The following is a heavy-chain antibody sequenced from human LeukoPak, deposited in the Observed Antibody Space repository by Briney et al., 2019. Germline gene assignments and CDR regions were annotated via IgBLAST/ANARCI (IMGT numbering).Heavy chain of an antibody. CDR2: INQDGTVK. V-gene: IGHV3-7*01. Sequence: SGGSLRLSCTASGFTFSTSWMTWVRQAPGKGTEWVANINQDGTVKYYMDSVKGRFTISRDNAKNSLYLQMNRLRAEDTAVYYCARERAGWTPEDAFDVWGQGTMVTVS. J-gene: IGHJ3*01. D-gene: IGHD3/OR15-3a*01. CDR3: ARERAGWTPEDAFDV. CDR1: GFTFSTSW.